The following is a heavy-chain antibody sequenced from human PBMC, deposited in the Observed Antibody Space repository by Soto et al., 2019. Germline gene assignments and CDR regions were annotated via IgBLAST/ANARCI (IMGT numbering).Heavy chain of an antibody. Sequence: HPGGSLRLSCVGSGFTFSSYAMSWVRQAPGKGLEWVSAISRGGDVTYYADSVKGRFTISRDNSKNTLLLQMSSLRAEDTAVYYCTKHMIALATASIYWGQGALVTVSS. CDR1: GFTFSSYA. CDR2: ISRGGDVT. CDR3: TKHMIALATASIY. V-gene: IGHV3-23*01. J-gene: IGHJ4*02. D-gene: IGHD3-16*01.